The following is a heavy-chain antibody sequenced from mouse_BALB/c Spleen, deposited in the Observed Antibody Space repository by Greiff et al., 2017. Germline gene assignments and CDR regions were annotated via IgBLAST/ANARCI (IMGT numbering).Heavy chain of an antibody. CDR3: ARSSSGQGDYFDY. V-gene: IGHV1-9*01. CDR2: ILPGSGST. CDR1: GYTFSSYW. J-gene: IGHJ2*01. Sequence: QVQLKESGAELMKPGASVKISCKATGYTFSSYWIEWVKQRPGHGLEWIGEILPGSGSTNYNEKFKGKATFTADTSSNTAYMQLSSLTSEDSAVYYCARSSSGQGDYFDYWGQGTTLTVSS. D-gene: IGHD3-1*01.